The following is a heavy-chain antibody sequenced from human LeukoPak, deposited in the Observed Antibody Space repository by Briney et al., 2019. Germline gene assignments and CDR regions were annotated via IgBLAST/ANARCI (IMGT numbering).Heavy chain of an antibody. J-gene: IGHJ4*02. CDR2: ISAYNGNT. CDR3: ARDHTYYDYVWGSYRFGY. V-gene: IGHV1-18*01. Sequence: GASVKVSCKASGYTFTSYGISWVRQAPGQGLEWMGWISAYNGNTNYAQKLQGRVTMTTDTSTSTAYMELRSLRSDDTAVYYCARDHTYYDYVWGSYRFGYWGQGTLVTVSS. D-gene: IGHD3-16*02. CDR1: GYTFTSYG.